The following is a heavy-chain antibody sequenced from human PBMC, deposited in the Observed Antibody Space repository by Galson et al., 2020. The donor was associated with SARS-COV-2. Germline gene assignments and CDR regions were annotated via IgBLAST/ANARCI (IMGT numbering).Heavy chain of an antibody. CDR1: GFTFNNYG. J-gene: IGHJ5*02. D-gene: IGHD3-22*01. CDR3: ARRGGDITTNLGFDP. CDR2: ISYEGSKK. V-gene: IGHV3-30*03. Sequence: GGSLRLSCAASGFTFNNYGIHWVRQAPGKGLEWVATISYEGSKKYYADSVKGRFTISRDNSKNTQYLQMNSLRAEDTAMYYCARRGGDITTNLGFDPWGQGTLVTVSS.